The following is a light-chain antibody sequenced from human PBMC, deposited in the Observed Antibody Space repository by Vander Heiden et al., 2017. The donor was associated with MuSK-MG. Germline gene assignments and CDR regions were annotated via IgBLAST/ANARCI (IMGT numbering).Light chain of an antibody. J-gene: IGLJ2*01. CDR2: DVH. CDR3: SSYSVKSTLV. Sequence: SALTQSASVSGSPGQPITISCTGTNSDMGDYDYVAWYQPQPATAPQLLIFDVHRRPSGISSRFSASKSGNTATLTISDLEFDDEDDYFCSSYSVKSTLVFGGGTKVTVL. V-gene: IGLV2-14*03. CDR1: NSDMGDYDY.